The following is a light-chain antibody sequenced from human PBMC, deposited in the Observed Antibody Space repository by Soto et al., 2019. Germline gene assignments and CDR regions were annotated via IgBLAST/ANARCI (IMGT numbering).Light chain of an antibody. CDR2: DVS. CDR1: SSDVGGYNY. J-gene: IGLJ1*01. CDR3: SSYTRGLYV. Sequence: QSVLTQPASVSGSPGQSITISCTGTSSDVGGYNYVSWYQQHPGKAPKLMIYDVSDRPSGVSNRFSGSKSGNTASLTISGLQAEDKADYYCSSYTRGLYVVGTATNVTVL. V-gene: IGLV2-14*01.